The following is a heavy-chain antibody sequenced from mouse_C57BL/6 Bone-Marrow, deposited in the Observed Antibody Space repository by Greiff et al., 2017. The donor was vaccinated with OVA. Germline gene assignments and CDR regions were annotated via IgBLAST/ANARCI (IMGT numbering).Heavy chain of an antibody. CDR3: ARGSSYGWYFDV. CDR2: INSDGGST. V-gene: IGHV5-2*01. J-gene: IGHJ1*03. CDR1: EYAFPSHD. Sequence: EVMLVESGGGLVQPGESLKLSCESTEYAFPSHDMSWVRKTPEKRLELVAAINSDGGSTYYPDTMERRFIISRDNTKKTLYLQMSRLRSEDTSLYYCARGSSYGWYFDVWGTGTTVTVSS. D-gene: IGHD1-1*01.